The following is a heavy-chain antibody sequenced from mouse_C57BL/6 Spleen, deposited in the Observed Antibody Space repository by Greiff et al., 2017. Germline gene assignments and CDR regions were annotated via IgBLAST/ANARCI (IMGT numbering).Heavy chain of an antibody. D-gene: IGHD2-3*01. J-gene: IGHJ2*01. CDR1: GFTFSSYA. CDR3: TRQDDGYSFDY. Sequence: EVQRVESGEGLVKPGGSLKLSCAASGFTFSSYAMSWVRQTPEKRLEWVAYISSGGDYIYYADTVKGRFTISRDNARNTLYLQMSSLKSEDTAMYYCTRQDDGYSFDYWGQGTTLTVSS. V-gene: IGHV5-9-1*02. CDR2: ISSGGDYI.